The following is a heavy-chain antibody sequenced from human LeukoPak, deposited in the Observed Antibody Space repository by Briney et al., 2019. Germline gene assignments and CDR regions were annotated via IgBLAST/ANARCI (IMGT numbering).Heavy chain of an antibody. J-gene: IGHJ4*02. D-gene: IGHD3-10*01. Sequence: GGSLRLSCAASGFTFSNYGMSWVRQAPGRGLEWVSGIGGSGGDTYYADSVKGRFTISRDNSKNTLFLQVNSLRDDDTAVYYCAKVDNMVRGIIAYWGQGTLVTVSS. CDR3: AKVDNMVRGIIAY. CDR1: GFTFSNYG. CDR2: IGGSGGDT. V-gene: IGHV3-23*01.